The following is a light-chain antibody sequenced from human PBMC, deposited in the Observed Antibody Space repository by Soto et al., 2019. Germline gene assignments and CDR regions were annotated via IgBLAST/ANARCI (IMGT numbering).Light chain of an antibody. V-gene: IGKV1-9*01. J-gene: IGKJ4*01. CDR3: QQLNGYQLA. CDR2: SAS. CDR1: QGMSTY. Sequence: DIQLTQSPSFLSASVGDTVTITCRASQGMSTYLAWYQQKPGKVPKLLIRSASTLQSGVPPRFSGGGSGTEFTLTISSLQPYDSGIYYCQQLNGYQLAFGGETNVAIK.